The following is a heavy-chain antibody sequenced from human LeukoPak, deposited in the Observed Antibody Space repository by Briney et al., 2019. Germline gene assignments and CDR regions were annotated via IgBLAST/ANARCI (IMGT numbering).Heavy chain of an antibody. J-gene: IGHJ4*02. V-gene: IGHV4-30-4*01. D-gene: IGHD2/OR15-2a*01. CDR1: GGSISSGDYY. Sequence: PQTLSLTCTVSGGSISSGDYYWSWIRQPPGKGLEWIGYIYYSGTTYYNPSLKSRVTISVDTSKNHFSLKLSSVTAADTAVYYCARELLQGETDYWGQGTLVTVSS. CDR3: ARELLQGETDY. CDR2: IYYSGTT.